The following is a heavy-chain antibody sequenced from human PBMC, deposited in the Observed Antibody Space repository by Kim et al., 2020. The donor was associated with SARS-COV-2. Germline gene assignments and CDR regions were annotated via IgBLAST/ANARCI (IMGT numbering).Heavy chain of an antibody. J-gene: IGHJ3*02. Sequence: GGSLRLSCAASGFTFSNAWMSWVRQAPGKGLEWVGRIKSKTDGGTTDYAAPVKGRFTISRDDSKNTLYLQMNSLKTEDTAVYYCTTGGVRSPRSGSYYNSGAHLPPADAFDIWGQGTMVTVSS. CDR3: TTGGVRSPRSGSYYNSGAHLPPADAFDI. D-gene: IGHD3-10*01. CDR2: IKSKTDGGTT. CDR1: GFTFSNAW. V-gene: IGHV3-15*01.